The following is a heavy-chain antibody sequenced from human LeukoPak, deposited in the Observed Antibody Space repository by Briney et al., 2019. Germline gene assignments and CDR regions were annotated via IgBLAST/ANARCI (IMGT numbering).Heavy chain of an antibody. J-gene: IGHJ6*02. CDR3: AKSFQLLYYYGMDV. CDR1: GFTFSSYA. V-gene: IGHV3-23*01. CDR2: ISGSGGST. D-gene: IGHD2-2*01. Sequence: GGSLRLSCAASGFTFSSYAMSWVRQAPGKGLEWDSAISGSGGSTYYADSVKGRFTISRDNSKNTLYLQMNSLRAEDTAVYYCAKSFQLLYYYGMDVWGQGTTVTVSS.